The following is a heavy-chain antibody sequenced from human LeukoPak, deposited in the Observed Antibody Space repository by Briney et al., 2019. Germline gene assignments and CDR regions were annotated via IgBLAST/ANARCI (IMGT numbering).Heavy chain of an antibody. V-gene: IGHV3-11*04. CDR1: GFTFSDYY. Sequence: GGSLRLSCAASGFTFSDYYMSWIRQAPGKGLEWVSYISSSGSTIYYADSVKGRFTISRDNAKNSLFLQMSSLRAEDTAVYYCAKEGSGSYLDSWGQGTLVTVSS. J-gene: IGHJ4*02. CDR3: AKEGSGSYLDS. CDR2: ISSSGSTI. D-gene: IGHD1-26*01.